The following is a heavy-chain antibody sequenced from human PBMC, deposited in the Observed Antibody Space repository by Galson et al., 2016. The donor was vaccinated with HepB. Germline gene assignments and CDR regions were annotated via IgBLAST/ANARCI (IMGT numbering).Heavy chain of an antibody. J-gene: IGHJ6*02. CDR1: GFTFSSYG. CDR2: ISYDGRNK. CDR3: AKDGAPQNHYYGMDV. Sequence: SLRLSCAASGFTFSSYGMHWVRQAPGKGLEWVAVISYDGRNKYYADSVKGRFTVSRDNSKNTVYLQMNSLRAEDTAVYHCAKDGAPQNHYYGMDVWGQGTTVTVSS. V-gene: IGHV3-30*18. D-gene: IGHD1-14*01.